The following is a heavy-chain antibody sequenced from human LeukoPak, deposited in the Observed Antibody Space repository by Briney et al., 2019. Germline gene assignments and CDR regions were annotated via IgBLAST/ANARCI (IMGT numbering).Heavy chain of an antibody. CDR3: AKPIGSYDSSGYYRY. V-gene: IGHV3-30*18. D-gene: IGHD3-22*01. CDR2: ISYGGSNK. Sequence: PGRSLRLSCAASGFTFSSYGMHWVRQAPGKGLEWVAVISYGGSNKYYADSVKGRFTISRDNSKNTLYLQMNSLRAEDTAVYYCAKPIGSYDSSGYYRYWGQGTLVTVSS. J-gene: IGHJ4*02. CDR1: GFTFSSYG.